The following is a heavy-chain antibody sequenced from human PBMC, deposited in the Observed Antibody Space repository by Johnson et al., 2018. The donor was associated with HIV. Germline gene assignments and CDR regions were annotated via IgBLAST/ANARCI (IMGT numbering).Heavy chain of an antibody. CDR1: GFTFSDYY. CDR3: AREAWGFGERVDAFDI. D-gene: IGHD3-10*01. V-gene: IGHV3-11*04. J-gene: IGHJ3*02. CDR2: ISSSGSTI. Sequence: VQLVESGGGVVQPGRSLRLSCAASGFTFSDYYMSWIRQAPGKGLEWVSYISSSGSTIYYADSVKGRFTISRDNSKNTLYLQMNSLRAEDTAVYYCAREAWGFGERVDAFDIWGQGTMVTVSS.